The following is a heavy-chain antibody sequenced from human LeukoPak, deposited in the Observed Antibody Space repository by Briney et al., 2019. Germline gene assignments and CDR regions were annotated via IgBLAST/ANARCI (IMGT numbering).Heavy chain of an antibody. CDR2: IKRKTDGGTT. D-gene: IGHD3-22*01. J-gene: IGHJ5*02. CDR3: TTARLYYYDSSGYFPRWFDP. Sequence: GGSLRLSCAASGITFSNAWMSWVRQAPGKGLEWVGRIKRKTDGGTTDYAGPVKGRFTISRDDSKNMLYLQMNSLKTEDTAVYYCTTARLYYYDSSGYFPRWFDPWGQRTLVTVSS. V-gene: IGHV3-15*01. CDR1: GITFSNAW.